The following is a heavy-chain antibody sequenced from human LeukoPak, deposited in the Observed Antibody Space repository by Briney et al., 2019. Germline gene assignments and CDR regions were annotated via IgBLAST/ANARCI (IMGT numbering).Heavy chain of an antibody. J-gene: IGHJ3*02. D-gene: IGHD4-23*01. CDR3: ARTLGGNSGNDAFDI. Sequence: PGESLKISCKGSGYSFTSYWIGWVRQMPGKGLEWMGIIYPGDSDTRYSPSFQGQVTISADKSISTAYLQWSSLKASDTAMYYCARTLGGNSGNDAFDIWGQGTMVTVSS. CDR1: GYSFTSYW. CDR2: IYPGDSDT. V-gene: IGHV5-51*01.